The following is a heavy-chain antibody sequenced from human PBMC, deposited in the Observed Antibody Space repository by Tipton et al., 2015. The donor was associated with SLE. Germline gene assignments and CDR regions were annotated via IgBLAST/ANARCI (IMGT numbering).Heavy chain of an antibody. CDR2: ISSSSSYI. Sequence: SLRLSCAASGFTFSSYSMNWVRQAPGKGLEWVSSISSSSSYIYYADSVKGRFTISRDNAKNSLYLQMNSLRAEDTAVHYCARDSRADGYNLYYFDYWGQGTLVTVSS. CDR3: ARDSRADGYNLYYFDY. J-gene: IGHJ4*02. V-gene: IGHV3-21*01. CDR1: GFTFSSYS. D-gene: IGHD5-24*01.